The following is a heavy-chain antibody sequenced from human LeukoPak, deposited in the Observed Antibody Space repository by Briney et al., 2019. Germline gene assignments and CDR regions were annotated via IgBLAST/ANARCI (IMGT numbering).Heavy chain of an antibody. CDR3: ARAYPHYGDYPLDY. Sequence: SETLSLPCAVYGGSFPGCYWSWIRPPPGKGLEWIGEINHSGSTNYNPSLKSRVTISVDTSKNQFSLKLSSVTAADTAVYYCARAYPHYGDYPLDYWGQGTLVTVSS. CDR1: GGSFPGCY. D-gene: IGHD4-17*01. CDR2: INHSGST. J-gene: IGHJ4*02. V-gene: IGHV4-34*01.